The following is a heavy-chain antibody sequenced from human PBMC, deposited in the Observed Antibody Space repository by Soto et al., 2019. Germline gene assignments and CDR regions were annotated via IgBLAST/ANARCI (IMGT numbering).Heavy chain of an antibody. CDR2: ISPHNGNT. J-gene: IGHJ4*02. CDR1: GYTCNTYF. V-gene: IGHV1-18*01. CDR3: ARDTGNSFDY. Sequence: HVQLVQSGGELKKPGASVKVSCNTSGYTCNTYFITWVRQAPGQGLEWMGWISPHNGNTNYAEKFQGRVTMTADTITKTAYMELRNLRIDDTAVYYCARDTGNSFDYWGQGPPVTVSS.